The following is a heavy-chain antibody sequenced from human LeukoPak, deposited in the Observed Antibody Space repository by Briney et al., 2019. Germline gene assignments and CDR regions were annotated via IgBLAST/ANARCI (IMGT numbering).Heavy chain of an antibody. CDR1: GYTLTSYG. Sequence: WASVKVSCKASGYTLTSYGISWVRQAPGQGLEWMGWISAYNGNTNYAQKLQGRVTMTTDTSTSTAYMELRSLRSDDTAVYYCARDIVVVVAARLAFDIWGQGTMVTVSS. V-gene: IGHV1-18*01. CDR2: ISAYNGNT. J-gene: IGHJ3*02. CDR3: ARDIVVVVAARLAFDI. D-gene: IGHD2-15*01.